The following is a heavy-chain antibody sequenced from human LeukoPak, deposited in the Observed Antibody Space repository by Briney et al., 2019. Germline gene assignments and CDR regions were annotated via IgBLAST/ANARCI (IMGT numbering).Heavy chain of an antibody. CDR1: GGSVSSGSYC. Sequence: PSETLSLTCTVSGGSVSSGSYCWSWIRQPPGKGLEWIGYIYYSGSTNYNPSLKSRVTISADTSKNQFSLKLSSVTAADTAVYYCARGCSSSWYFVWGQGTLVTVSS. V-gene: IGHV4-61*01. CDR2: IYYSGST. D-gene: IGHD6-13*01. J-gene: IGHJ4*02. CDR3: ARGCSSSWYFV.